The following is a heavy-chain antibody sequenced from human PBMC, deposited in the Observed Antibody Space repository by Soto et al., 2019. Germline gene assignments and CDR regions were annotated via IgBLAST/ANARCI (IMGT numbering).Heavy chain of an antibody. D-gene: IGHD2-21*02. Sequence: EASVNVSCKASGYTFSSYGISWVRQAPGQGLEWMGWISAYNGNTNYAQKLQGRVTMTTDTSTSTAYMELRSLRSDDTAVYYCASSYCGGDCSVLYYYYGMDVWGQGTTVTVSS. CDR2: ISAYNGNT. CDR3: ASSYCGGDCSVLYYYYGMDV. CDR1: GYTFSSYG. J-gene: IGHJ6*02. V-gene: IGHV1-18*01.